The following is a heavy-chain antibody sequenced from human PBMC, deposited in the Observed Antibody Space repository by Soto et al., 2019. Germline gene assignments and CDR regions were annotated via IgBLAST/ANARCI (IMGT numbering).Heavy chain of an antibody. CDR2: IKSKTDGGTT. J-gene: IGHJ4*02. CDR1: GFTFSNAW. D-gene: IGHD2-15*01. V-gene: IGHV3-15*01. Sequence: TGGSLRLSCAASGFTFSNAWMSWVRQAPGKGLEWVGRIKSKTDGGTTDYAAPVKGRFTISRDDSKNTLYLQMNSLKTEDTAVYYCTTESIVVVVAAHLDYWGQGTLVTVSS. CDR3: TTESIVVVVAAHLDY.